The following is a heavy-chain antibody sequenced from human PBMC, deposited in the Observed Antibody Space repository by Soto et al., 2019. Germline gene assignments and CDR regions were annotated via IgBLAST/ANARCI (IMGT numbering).Heavy chain of an antibody. CDR2: ISGSGGST. V-gene: IGHV3-23*01. CDR1: GFTLSSYA. D-gene: IGHD6-19*01. CDR3: AKGSSGWYGEGYYGMDV. J-gene: IGHJ6*02. Sequence: HHGGSMKLSCAASGFTLSSYAMSWVRQAPGKGLEWVSAISGSGGSTYYADSVKGRFTISRDNSKNTLYLQMNSLRAEDTAVYYCAKGSSGWYGEGYYGMDVWGQGTTVTVSS.